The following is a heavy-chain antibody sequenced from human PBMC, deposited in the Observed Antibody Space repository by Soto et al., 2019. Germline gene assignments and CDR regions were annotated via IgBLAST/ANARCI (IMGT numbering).Heavy chain of an antibody. D-gene: IGHD1-26*01. V-gene: IGHV1-2*04. Sequence: GASVKVSCKASGYTFTGYYMHWVRQAPGQGLEWMGWINPNSGGTNYAQKFQGWVTMTRDTSISTAYMELSRLRSDDTAVYYCAREALTRELDAFDFWGQGAMVTVSS. CDR1: GYTFTGYY. J-gene: IGHJ3*01. CDR3: AREALTRELDAFDF. CDR2: INPNSGGT.